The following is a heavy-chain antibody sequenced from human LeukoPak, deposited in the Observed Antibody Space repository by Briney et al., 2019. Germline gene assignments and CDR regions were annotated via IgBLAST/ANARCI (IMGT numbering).Heavy chain of an antibody. V-gene: IGHV3-23*01. CDR1: GFTFSSYG. J-gene: IGHJ4*02. CDR3: AAALAIAVGGTTPGDY. CDR2: ISGSGGST. Sequence: GGSLRLSCAASGFTFSSYGMSWVRQAPGKGLEWVSAISGSGGSTYYADSVKGRFTISRDNSKNTLYLQMNSLRAEDTAVYYCAAALAIAVGGTTPGDYWGQGTLVTVSS. D-gene: IGHD6-19*01.